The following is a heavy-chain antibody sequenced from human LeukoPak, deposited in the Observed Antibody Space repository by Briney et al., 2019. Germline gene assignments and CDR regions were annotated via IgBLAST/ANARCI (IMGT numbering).Heavy chain of an antibody. V-gene: IGHV3-7*01. J-gene: IGHJ4*02. CDR1: GFTFSSYW. Sequence: GGSLRLSCAASGFTFSSYWMSWVRQAPGKGPEWVANIKQDGSEKYYVDSVKGRFTISRDNAKNSLYLQMNSLRAEDTAVYYCARDRRYCSSTSCYRNNNFDYWGQGTLVTVSS. D-gene: IGHD2-2*01. CDR3: ARDRRYCSSTSCYRNNNFDY. CDR2: IKQDGSEK.